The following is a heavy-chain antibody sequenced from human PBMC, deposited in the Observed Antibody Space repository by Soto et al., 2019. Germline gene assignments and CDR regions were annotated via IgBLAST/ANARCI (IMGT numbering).Heavy chain of an antibody. V-gene: IGHV1-18*01. CDR3: PTEGYCSSGSCALYDHDYFGMDV. J-gene: IGHJ6*02. D-gene: IGHD2-15*01. CDR1: QYSFARYG. CDR2: ISTYNAKK. Sequence: APVKVSCKGPQYSFARYGNNWVRQAPGQGREGVGGISTYNAKKKNPQKIQDRGTKTTDTPTSTAYMELRSLASDDTAVYYCPTEGYCSSGSCALYDHDYFGMDVWGQGTTVTVSS.